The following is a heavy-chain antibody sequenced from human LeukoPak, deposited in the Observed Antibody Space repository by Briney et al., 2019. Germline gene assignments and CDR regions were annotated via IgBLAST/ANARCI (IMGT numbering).Heavy chain of an antibody. J-gene: IGHJ4*02. CDR3: ARANSYYAPPDY. CDR1: GVSFSDYY. D-gene: IGHD1-26*01. CDR2: IYYSGST. Sequence: SETLSLTCAVYGVSFSDYYWSWIRQPPGKGLEWIGYIYYSGSTNYNPSLKSRVTISVDTSKNQFPLKLSSVTAADTAVYYCARANSYYAPPDYWGQGTLVTVSS. V-gene: IGHV4-59*01.